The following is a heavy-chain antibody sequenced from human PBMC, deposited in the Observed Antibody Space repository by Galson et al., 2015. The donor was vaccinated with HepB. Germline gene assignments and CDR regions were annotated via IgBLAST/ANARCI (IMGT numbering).Heavy chain of an antibody. V-gene: IGHV4-34*01. D-gene: IGHD2-2*02. J-gene: IGHJ4*02. CDR1: GGSFSGYY. Sequence: LSLTCAVYGGSFSGYYWSWIRQPPGKGLEWIGEINHSGSTNYNPSLKSRVTIPVDRSENQFSLKLRSVTAADTAVYYCARAGRVPVAIEGQRAFYFDYWGQGTPVTVSS. CDR3: ARAGRVPVAIEGQRAFYFDY. CDR2: INHSGST.